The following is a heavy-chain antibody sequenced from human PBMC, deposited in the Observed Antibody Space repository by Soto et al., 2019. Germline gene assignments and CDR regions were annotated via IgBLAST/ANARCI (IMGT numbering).Heavy chain of an antibody. V-gene: IGHV3-30-3*01. J-gene: IGHJ6*02. CDR3: ARDKGAAMVLYYYYGMDV. CDR1: GFTFSSYA. D-gene: IGHD5-18*01. CDR2: ISYDGSNK. Sequence: GGSLRLSCAASGFTFSSYAMHWVRQAPGKGLEWVAVISYDGSNKYYADSVKGRFTISRDNSKNTLYLQMNSLRAEDTAVYYCARDKGAAMVLYYYYGMDVWGQGTTVTVSS.